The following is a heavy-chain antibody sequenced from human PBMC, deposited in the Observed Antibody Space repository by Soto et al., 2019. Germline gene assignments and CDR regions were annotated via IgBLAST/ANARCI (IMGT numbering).Heavy chain of an antibody. D-gene: IGHD4-17*01. V-gene: IGHV1-46*03. Sequence: ASVKVSCKTSGYTFTIFGISWVLQAPGQGLEWMGIINPSGGSTSYAQKFQGRVTMTRDTSTSTVYMELSSLRSEDTAVYYCARVWDYGRTFDIWAQRTMVPVSS. CDR1: GYTFTIFG. CDR3: ARVWDYGRTFDI. J-gene: IGHJ3*02. CDR2: INPSGGST.